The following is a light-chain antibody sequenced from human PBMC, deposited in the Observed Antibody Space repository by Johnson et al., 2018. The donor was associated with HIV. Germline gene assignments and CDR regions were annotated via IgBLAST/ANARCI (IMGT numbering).Light chain of an antibody. V-gene: IGLV1-51*02. Sequence: QSVLTQPPSVSAAPGQKVTISCSGSSSNIGNKYVSWYQQLPGTAPKLLIYENTKRPSGIPDRFSGSKSGTSATLGITGLQTGDEAVYYCGTWDQSLGAGGVFGSVTKVTVL. CDR1: SSNIGNKY. J-gene: IGLJ1*01. CDR2: ENT. CDR3: GTWDQSLGAGGV.